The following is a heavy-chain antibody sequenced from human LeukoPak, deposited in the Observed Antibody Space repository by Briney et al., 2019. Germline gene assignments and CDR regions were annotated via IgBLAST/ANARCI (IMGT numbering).Heavy chain of an antibody. CDR3: ARQWLRFRSSFDY. J-gene: IGHJ4*02. CDR1: GGTFSSYA. D-gene: IGHD5-12*01. Sequence: SVKVSCKASGGTFSSYAISWVRQAPGQGLEWMGGIIPIFGTANYAQKFQGRVTITADGSTSTAYMELSSLRSEDTAVYYCARQWLRFRSSFDYWGQGTLVTVSS. CDR2: IIPIFGTA. V-gene: IGHV1-69*13.